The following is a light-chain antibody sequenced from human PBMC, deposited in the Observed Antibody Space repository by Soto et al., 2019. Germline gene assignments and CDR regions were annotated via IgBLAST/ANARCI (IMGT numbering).Light chain of an antibody. CDR1: SSDVGGYNY. CDR3: SSYTTSNTFV. Sequence: SVLTQPASVSASPGQSITISCTGTSSDVGGYNYVSWYRQHPGKAPQLMIYEVSNRPSGVSNRFSGSKSGNTASLTISGLQAEDEADYYGSSYTTSNTFVFGAGTKLTVL. V-gene: IGLV2-14*01. J-gene: IGLJ1*01. CDR2: EVS.